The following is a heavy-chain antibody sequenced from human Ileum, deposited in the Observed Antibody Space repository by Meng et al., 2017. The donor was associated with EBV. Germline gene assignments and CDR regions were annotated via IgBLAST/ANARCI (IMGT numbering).Heavy chain of an antibody. CDR3: ASSDYYRSDY. CDR1: GGSISRSDW. V-gene: IGHV4-4*02. CDR2: TSHSGST. Sequence: QVQMRASGQGLVKPSETLSLTCAVSGGSISRSDWWSWVRQPPGKGLEWIGETSHSGSTNYSPSLKSRVTISLDKSKNQLSLKLNSVTAADTAVYYCASSDYYRSDYWGQGTLVTVSS. D-gene: IGHD3-22*01. J-gene: IGHJ4*02.